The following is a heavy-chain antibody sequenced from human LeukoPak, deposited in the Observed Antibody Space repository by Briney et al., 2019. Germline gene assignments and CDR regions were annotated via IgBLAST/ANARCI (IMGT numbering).Heavy chain of an antibody. V-gene: IGHV1-8*03. CDR2: MNPNSGNT. CDR1: GYTFTSYD. CDR3: ARDGYSGYDPYYYYMDV. D-gene: IGHD5-12*01. J-gene: IGHJ6*03. Sequence: GASVKVSCKASGYTFTSYDINWVRQATGQGLEWMGWMNPNSGNTGYAQKFQGRVTITRNTSISTAYMELSSLRSDDTAVYYCARDGYSGYDPYYYYMDVWGKGTTVTVSS.